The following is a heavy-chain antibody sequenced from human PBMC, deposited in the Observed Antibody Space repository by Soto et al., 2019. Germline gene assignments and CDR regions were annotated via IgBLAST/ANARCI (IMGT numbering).Heavy chain of an antibody. J-gene: IGHJ3*02. CDR3: ATYRKFFQI. CDR1: GVSIGSHF. Sequence: SETLSLTCSVSGVSIGSHFWSWIRQAPGKGPELVGYIYHTVNTNYNPALKSRVTISVDRSKNHFFLNLTSVTAADTAVYYCATYRKFFQIWGQGTKVTVSS. V-gene: IGHV4-59*11. CDR2: IYHTVNT.